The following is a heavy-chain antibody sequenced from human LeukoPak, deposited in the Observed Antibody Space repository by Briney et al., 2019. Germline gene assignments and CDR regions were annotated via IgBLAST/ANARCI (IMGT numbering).Heavy chain of an antibody. D-gene: IGHD6-6*01. Sequence: SETLSLTCAVYGGSFSGYYWSWIRQPPGKGLEWIGEINHSGSTNYNPSLKSRVTISVDTSKNQFSLKLSSVTAADTAVYYCARREYSSALTYFQHWGQGTLVTVSS. J-gene: IGHJ1*01. CDR3: ARREYSSALTYFQH. V-gene: IGHV4-34*01. CDR2: INHSGST. CDR1: GGSFSGYY.